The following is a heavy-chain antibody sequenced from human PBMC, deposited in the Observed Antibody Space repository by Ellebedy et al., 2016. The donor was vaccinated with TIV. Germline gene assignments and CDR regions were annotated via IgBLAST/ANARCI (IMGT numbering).Heavy chain of an antibody. CDR1: GYTFSNYG. V-gene: IGHV1-18*04. D-gene: IGHD2-2*01. Sequence: AASVKVSCKASGYTFSNYGVTWVRRAPGQGLEWMGWISPHTGNTNYAQKLQGRVTMTTDTFTSTAYMELRSLRSDDTAVYYCARYCNSTTCSNWFDPWGQGTLVTVSS. CDR3: ARYCNSTTCSNWFDP. J-gene: IGHJ5*02. CDR2: ISPHTGNT.